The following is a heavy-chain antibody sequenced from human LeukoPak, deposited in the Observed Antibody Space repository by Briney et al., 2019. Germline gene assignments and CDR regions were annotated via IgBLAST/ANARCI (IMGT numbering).Heavy chain of an antibody. V-gene: IGHV4-30-4*01. J-gene: IGHJ6*02. Sequence: SETLSLTCTVSGGSISSGNHYWSWIRQPPGKGLEWIGYIYYSGSTYYNPSLKSRVTISVDTSKNQFSLKVSSVSAADTAVYYCASEKSPPPQHYYGMDVWGQGTTVTVSS. D-gene: IGHD2-2*01. CDR3: ASEKSPPPQHYYGMDV. CDR2: IYYSGST. CDR1: GGSISSGNHY.